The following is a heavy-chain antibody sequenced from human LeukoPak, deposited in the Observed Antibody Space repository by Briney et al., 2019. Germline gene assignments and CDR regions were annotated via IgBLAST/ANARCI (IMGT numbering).Heavy chain of an antibody. V-gene: IGHV3-11*01. D-gene: IGHD2-2*01. CDR3: ARGSSPSYYMDV. Sequence: PGGSLRLSCAASGFTFSDYYMNWIRQAPGKGLEWVSYISSSGSTIYYADSVEGRFTISRDNAKNSLYLQMNSLRAEDTAVYYCARGSSPSYYMDVWGKGTTVTVSS. CDR2: ISSSGSTI. CDR1: GFTFSDYY. J-gene: IGHJ6*03.